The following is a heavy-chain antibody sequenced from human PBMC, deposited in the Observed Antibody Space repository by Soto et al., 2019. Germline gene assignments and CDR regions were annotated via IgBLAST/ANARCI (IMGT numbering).Heavy chain of an antibody. V-gene: IGHV5-51*03. D-gene: IGHD6-19*01. Sequence: EVQLVQSGAEVKKPGESLKISCKGSGYSFTSYWIGWVRQMPGKGLEWMGIIYPGDSDTRYSPSFQGQVTISADKSISTAYLQWSSLKASDTAMYYCARGPLMEQWLEPPFDYWGQGTLVTVSS. CDR3: ARGPLMEQWLEPPFDY. CDR2: IYPGDSDT. CDR1: GYSFTSYW. J-gene: IGHJ4*02.